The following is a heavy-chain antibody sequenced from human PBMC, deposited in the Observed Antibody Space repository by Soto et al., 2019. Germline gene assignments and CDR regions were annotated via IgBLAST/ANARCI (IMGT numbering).Heavy chain of an antibody. Sequence: SETLSLTCPVSGGSISSYDLSWIRQPPGKGLEWIGYIYYSGSTNYNPSLKSRVTISVDTSKNQFSLKLSSVTAADTAVYYCARQSTIFGVVRYYFDYWGQGTLVTVSS. CDR3: ARQSTIFGVVRYYFDY. V-gene: IGHV4-59*08. J-gene: IGHJ4*02. D-gene: IGHD3-3*01. CDR1: GGSISSYD. CDR2: IYYSGST.